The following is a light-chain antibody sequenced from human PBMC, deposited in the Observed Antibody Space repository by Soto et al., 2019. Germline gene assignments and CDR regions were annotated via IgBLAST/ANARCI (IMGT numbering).Light chain of an antibody. CDR2: GGS. J-gene: IGKJ1*01. CDR3: QHYVDSPRT. Sequence: EIVFTQSPGTLSFSPGDRVTLSCRASQSFSSIYLAWYQQKPGQAPRLLIYGGSKRATDIPDRFSGGGSGTDFTLTISRLEPEDFAVYYCQHYVDSPRTFGQGTKVDIK. V-gene: IGKV3-20*01. CDR1: QSFSSIY.